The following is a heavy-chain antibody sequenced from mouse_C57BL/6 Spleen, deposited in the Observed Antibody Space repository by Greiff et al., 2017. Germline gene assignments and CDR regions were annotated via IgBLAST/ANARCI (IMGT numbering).Heavy chain of an antibody. Sequence: VMLVESGPGLVAPSQSLSISCTVSGFSLTSYGVHWVRQPPGKGLEWLVVIWSDGSTTYNSALKSRLSISKDNAKSQAFLKMNSLQTDDTAMYYCAKQLWHYYAMGYWGQGTSVTVSS. CDR3: AKQLWHYYAMGY. CDR2: IWSDGST. CDR1: GFSLTSYG. J-gene: IGHJ4*01. V-gene: IGHV2-6-1*01.